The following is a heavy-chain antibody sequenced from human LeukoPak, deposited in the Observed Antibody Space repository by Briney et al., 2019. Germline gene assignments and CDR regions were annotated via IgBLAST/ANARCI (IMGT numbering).Heavy chain of an antibody. CDR1: GDSISSTNYY. V-gene: IGHV4-39*01. CDR2: IYYSGST. J-gene: IGHJ4*02. Sequence: SETLSLTCTVSGDSISSTNYYWGWIRQPPGKGLERIGSIYYSGSTYYNPSLESRVTISVDTSKNQFSLKLSSVTAADTAVYYCATSGWYLLPGVYWGQGTLVTVSS. D-gene: IGHD6-19*01. CDR3: ATSGWYLLPGVY.